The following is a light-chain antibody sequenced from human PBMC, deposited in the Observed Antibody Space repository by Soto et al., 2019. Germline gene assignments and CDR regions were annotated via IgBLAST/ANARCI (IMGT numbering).Light chain of an antibody. Sequence: EIVMTQSPGTLSLSPGERGTLSCRASQRFGSSNLAWYQQKPGQAPRLLIYSTSSRATGIPDRFSGSGSGTDFTLTISRLEPEDFAVYYCQQYGTSTYTFGQGTKLELK. CDR3: QQYGTSTYT. CDR1: QRFGSSN. J-gene: IGKJ2*01. V-gene: IGKV3-20*01. CDR2: STS.